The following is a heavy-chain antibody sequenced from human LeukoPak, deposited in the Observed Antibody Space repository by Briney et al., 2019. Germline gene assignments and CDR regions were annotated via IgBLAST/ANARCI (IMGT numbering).Heavy chain of an antibody. CDR2: IIPIFGTA. D-gene: IGHD5-18*01. Sequence: SVKVSCKASGGTFSSYAISWVRQAPGQGLEWMGGIIPIFGTANYAQKFQGRVTITADESTSTAYMELSSLRSEDTAVYYCADLEYSYGLAGAWGQGTLVTVSS. CDR1: GGTFSSYA. V-gene: IGHV1-69*13. J-gene: IGHJ5*02. CDR3: ADLEYSYGLAGA.